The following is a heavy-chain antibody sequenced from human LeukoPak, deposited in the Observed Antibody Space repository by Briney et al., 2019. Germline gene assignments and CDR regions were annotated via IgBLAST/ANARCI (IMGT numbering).Heavy chain of an antibody. CDR3: AREKNRSLGYSYGLGY. D-gene: IGHD5-18*01. J-gene: IGHJ4*02. CDR1: GYTFTSYY. Sequence: ASVTVSCKASGYTFTSYYMHWVRQAPGQGLEWMGIINPSGGSTSYAQKFQGRVTMTRDMSTSTVYMELSSLRSEDTAVYYCAREKNRSLGYSYGLGYWGQGTLVTVSS. CDR2: INPSGGST. V-gene: IGHV1-46*01.